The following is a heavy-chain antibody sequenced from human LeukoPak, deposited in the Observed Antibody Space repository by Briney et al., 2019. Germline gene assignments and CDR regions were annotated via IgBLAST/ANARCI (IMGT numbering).Heavy chain of an antibody. CDR3: ARDFRGYIDD. J-gene: IGHJ4*02. Sequence: SATLSLTCTVSGGSISSYYWSWVRQPPGKGLEWIGCIYYSGSTNYNPSLKSRVTISVDTSRNQFSLKLSSVTAADTAVYYCARDFRGYIDDWGQGALVTVS. CDR1: GGSISSYY. CDR2: IYYSGST. V-gene: IGHV4-59*01. D-gene: IGHD5-18*01.